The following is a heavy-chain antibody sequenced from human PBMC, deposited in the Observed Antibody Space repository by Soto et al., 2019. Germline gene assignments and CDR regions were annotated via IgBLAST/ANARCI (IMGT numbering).Heavy chain of an antibody. CDR2: IYYSGST. CDR1: GGSISSYY. Sequence: PSETLSLTCTVSGGSISSYYWSWIRQPPGKGLEWIGYIYYSGSTNYNPSLKSRVTISVDTSKNQFSLKLSSVTAADTAVYYCARDTTVAGYLGYYYGMDVWGQGTTVTVSS. V-gene: IGHV4-59*01. CDR3: ARDTTVAGYLGYYYGMDV. D-gene: IGHD6-19*01. J-gene: IGHJ6*02.